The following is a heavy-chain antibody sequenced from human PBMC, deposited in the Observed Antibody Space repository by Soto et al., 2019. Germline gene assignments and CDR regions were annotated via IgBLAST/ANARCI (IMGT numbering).Heavy chain of an antibody. D-gene: IGHD6-19*01. J-gene: IGHJ4*02. CDR1: GGSISSSSYY. Sequence: PSETLSLTCTVSGGSISSSSYYWVWIRQPPGKGLEWIGSFYYSGNTYYNSSLKSRVNISGDTSENQFSLKLSSVTAADTSVYYCARQVVDGTVAGTGSFDYWGQGTLVT. CDR3: ARQVVDGTVAGTGSFDY. CDR2: FYYSGNT. V-gene: IGHV4-39*01.